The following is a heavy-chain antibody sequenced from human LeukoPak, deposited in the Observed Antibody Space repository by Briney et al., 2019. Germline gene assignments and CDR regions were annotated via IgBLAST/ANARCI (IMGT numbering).Heavy chain of an antibody. CDR2: ISGSGGTT. Sequence: GGSLRLSCAASGFTFSTYAMSWVRQAPGKGLEWVPAISGSGGTTYYADSVKGRFTISRDNSKNTLYLQMNSLRAEDTAVYYCAKDVVVTAHRALDYWGQGTLVTVSS. CDR1: GFTFSTYA. V-gene: IGHV3-23*01. J-gene: IGHJ4*02. D-gene: IGHD2-21*02. CDR3: AKDVVVTAHRALDY.